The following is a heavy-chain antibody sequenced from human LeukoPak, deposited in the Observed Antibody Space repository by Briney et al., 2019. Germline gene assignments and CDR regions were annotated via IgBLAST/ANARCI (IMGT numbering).Heavy chain of an antibody. J-gene: IGHJ4*01. V-gene: IGHV6-1*01. CDR3: ARDGYVLHTLDC. Sequence: SQTLSLTRAISGDSVSSNTAAWNWTRQSPSRGLEWLGRTYYRSKWNYDYPVFLNGRIAVNPDTSKNQFTLQLHSVTPEDTGVYNCARDGYVLHTLDCWGQGILATVSS. D-gene: IGHD5-18*01. CDR1: GDSVSSNTAA. CDR2: TYYRSKWNY.